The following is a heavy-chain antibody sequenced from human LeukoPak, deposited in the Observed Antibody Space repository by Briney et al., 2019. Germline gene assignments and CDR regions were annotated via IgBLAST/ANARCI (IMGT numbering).Heavy chain of an antibody. V-gene: IGHV3-30*03. CDR3: ASPHIADPPAFDY. J-gene: IGHJ4*02. D-gene: IGHD6-6*01. Sequence: GGSLRLSCAAPGFTFSSYGMHWVRQAPGKGLEWVAVISYDGSNKYYADSVKGRFTISRDNSKNTLYLQMNSLRAEDTAVYYCASPHIADPPAFDYWGQGTLVTVSS. CDR2: ISYDGSNK. CDR1: GFTFSSYG.